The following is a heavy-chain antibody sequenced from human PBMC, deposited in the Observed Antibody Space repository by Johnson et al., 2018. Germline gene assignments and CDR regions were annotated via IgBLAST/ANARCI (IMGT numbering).Heavy chain of an antibody. CDR1: GFTFDDYA. CDR3: AKDRTTVVTDAFEM. Sequence: EVQLVESGGGLVQPGRSLRLSCAASGFTFDDYAMHWVRQAPGKGLEWVSGISWNSGSIGYADSVKGRFTISRANAKNSLYLQMNRLRAEDTDLYYCAKDRTTVVTDAFEMWGQGTMVTVSS. J-gene: IGHJ3*02. D-gene: IGHD4-23*01. V-gene: IGHV3-9*01. CDR2: ISWNSGSI.